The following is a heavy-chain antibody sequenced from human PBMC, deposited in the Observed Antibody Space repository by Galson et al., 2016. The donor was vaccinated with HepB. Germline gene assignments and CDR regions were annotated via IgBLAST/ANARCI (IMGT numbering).Heavy chain of an antibody. J-gene: IGHJ4*02. Sequence: SLRLSCAASGFTFSTYNMNWVRQAPGKGPEWVSSVSRGSGCIYYAGSVKGRFTISRDNAKNSLYLQMNSLRAEDTAVYYCCVDTAMDYAFDYWGQGTLVTVSS. V-gene: IGHV3-21*01. CDR2: VSRGSGCI. CDR3: CVDTAMDYAFDY. D-gene: IGHD5-18*01. CDR1: GFTFSTYN.